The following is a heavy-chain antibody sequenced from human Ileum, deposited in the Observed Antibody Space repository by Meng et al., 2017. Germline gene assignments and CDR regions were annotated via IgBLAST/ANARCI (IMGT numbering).Heavy chain of an antibody. CDR2: IWTDGSRK. D-gene: IGHD3-10*01. CDR3: ARDRGVRDLDH. Sequence: GGSLRLSCAASGFTFTNYAIHWVRQAPGKGLEWVAMIWTDGSRKYYTDSVKGRFTISRDNSKNTVDLQMDSLIADDTAVYYCARDRGVRDLDHWGQGTLVTVSS. CDR1: GFTFTNYA. V-gene: IGHV3-33*01. J-gene: IGHJ4*02.